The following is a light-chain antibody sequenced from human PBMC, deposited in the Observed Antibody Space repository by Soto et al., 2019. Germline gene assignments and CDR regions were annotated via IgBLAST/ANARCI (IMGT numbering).Light chain of an antibody. CDR1: SSDVGAYNY. J-gene: IGLJ3*02. CDR3: HSYRGSYTWV. Sequence: QSALTQPASVSGSPGQSITISCTGTSSDVGAYNYVSWYQHHPGKVPKVMIYGVSNRPSGVSNRFSGSKSGNTASLTISGLQAEDEADYYCHSYRGSYTWVFGGGTKVTVL. CDR2: GVS. V-gene: IGLV2-14*01.